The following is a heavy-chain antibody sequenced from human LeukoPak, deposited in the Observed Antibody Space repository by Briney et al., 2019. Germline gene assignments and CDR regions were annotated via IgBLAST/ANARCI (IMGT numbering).Heavy chain of an antibody. D-gene: IGHD3-10*01. CDR2: IKQDGSEK. V-gene: IGHV3-7*01. CDR1: GFTFSSYW. Sequence: PGGSLRLSCAASGFTFSSYWMSWVRQAPGKGLEWVANIKQDGSEKYYVDSVKGRFTISRDNAKNSLYLQMNSLRAEDTAVYYCARGPALLWFGELLYFDYWGQGTLVTVSS. J-gene: IGHJ4*02. CDR3: ARGPALLWFGELLYFDY.